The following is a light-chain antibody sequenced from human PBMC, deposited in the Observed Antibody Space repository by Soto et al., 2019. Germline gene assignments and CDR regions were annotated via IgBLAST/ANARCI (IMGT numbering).Light chain of an antibody. CDR2: GAS. CDR1: QSISSSD. J-gene: IGKJ2*02. V-gene: IGKV3-20*01. CDR3: QQWATSQCT. Sequence: EIVLTQSPGTLSLSPGERATLSCRASQSISSSDLAWYQQKPGQAPRLLIYGASSRATGIPDWFSASGSGTDFTLTIGRLEPEDFAVYSCQQWATSQCTFGQGTKLEIK.